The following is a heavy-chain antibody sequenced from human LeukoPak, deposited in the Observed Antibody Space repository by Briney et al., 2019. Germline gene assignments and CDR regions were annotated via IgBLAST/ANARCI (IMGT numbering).Heavy chain of an antibody. CDR3: ASLKMATIKQPHWYFDL. CDR1: GGSISSSSYY. CDR2: IYYSGST. D-gene: IGHD5-24*01. Sequence: PSETLSLTCTVSGGSISSSSYYWSWIRQPPGKGLEWIGYIYYSGSTNYNPSLKSRVTISVDTSKNQFSLKLSSVTAADTAVYYCASLKMATIKQPHWYFDLWGRGTLVTVSS. J-gene: IGHJ2*01. V-gene: IGHV4-61*01.